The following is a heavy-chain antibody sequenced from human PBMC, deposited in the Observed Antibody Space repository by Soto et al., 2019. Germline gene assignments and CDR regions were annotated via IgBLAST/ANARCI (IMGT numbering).Heavy chain of an antibody. V-gene: IGHV4-39*01. J-gene: IGHJ5*02. Sequence: SETLSLTCTVSGGSISSGGYYWGWIRQPPGKGLEWIGSIYYSGSTYSNPSLKSRVTIFVDTSKNQFSLRLSSVTAADTAVYYCARHSDCSGGSCYSEYFAVGNWFDPWGQGTLVTVSS. CDR2: IYYSGST. D-gene: IGHD2-15*01. CDR3: ARHSDCSGGSCYSEYFAVGNWFDP. CDR1: GGSISSGGYY.